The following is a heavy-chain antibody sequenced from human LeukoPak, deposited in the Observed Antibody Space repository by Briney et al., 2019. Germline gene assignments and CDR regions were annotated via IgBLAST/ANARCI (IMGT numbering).Heavy chain of an antibody. CDR3: ARDRDYGDYVEAFDI. D-gene: IGHD4-17*01. V-gene: IGHV4-61*02. CDR2: IYTSGST. CDR1: GGSISSGSYY. J-gene: IGHJ3*02. Sequence: SETLSLTCTVSGGSISSGSYYWSWIRQPAGKGLEWIGRIYTSGSTNYNPSLKSRDTISVDTSKNQFSLKLSSVTAADTAVYYCARDRDYGDYVEAFDIWGQGTMVTVSS.